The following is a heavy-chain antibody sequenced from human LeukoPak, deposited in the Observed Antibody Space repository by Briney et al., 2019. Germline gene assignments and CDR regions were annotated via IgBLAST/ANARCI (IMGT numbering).Heavy chain of an antibody. V-gene: IGHV4-34*01. CDR3: ARLSGGGSGSYDGVDY. D-gene: IGHD1-26*01. CDR2: INESGST. J-gene: IGHJ4*02. Sequence: KPSETLSLTCAVFGGSFSGYFWSWIRQPPGKGLEWIGEINESGSTNYNPSLKSRVTISIDTSKNQFSLKLNSVTAADTAVYYCARLSGGGSGSYDGVDYWGQGTLVTVSS. CDR1: GGSFSGYF.